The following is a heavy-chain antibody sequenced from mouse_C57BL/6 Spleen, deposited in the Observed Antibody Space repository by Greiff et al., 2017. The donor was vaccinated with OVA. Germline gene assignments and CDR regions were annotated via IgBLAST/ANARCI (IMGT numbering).Heavy chain of an antibody. J-gene: IGHJ1*03. V-gene: IGHV14-3*01. Sequence: VQLKESVAELVRPGASVKLSCTASGFNIKNTYMHWVKQRPEQGLEWIGRIDPENGNTKYAPKFQGKATITADTSSNTAYLQLSSLTSEDTAIYYCAPHYYGSSYLYWDFDVWGTGTTLTVSS. CDR1: GFNIKNTY. CDR2: IDPENGNT. D-gene: IGHD1-1*01. CDR3: APHYYGSSYLYWDFDV.